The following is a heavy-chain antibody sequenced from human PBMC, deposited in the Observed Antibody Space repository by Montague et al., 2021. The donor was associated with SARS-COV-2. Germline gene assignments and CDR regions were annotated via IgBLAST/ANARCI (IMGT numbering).Heavy chain of an antibody. CDR2: ISGSGGST. V-gene: IGHV3-23*01. J-gene: IGHJ4*02. D-gene: IGHD3-10*01. CDR1: GFTFSSYA. Sequence: FLRLSCAASGFTFSSYAMSWVRQAPGKGLEWVSAISGSGGSTYYADSVKGRFTISRDNSKNTLYLQMNSLRAEDTAVYYCAKDFFMVQGLFDYWGQGTLVAFAS. CDR3: AKDFFMVQGLFDY.